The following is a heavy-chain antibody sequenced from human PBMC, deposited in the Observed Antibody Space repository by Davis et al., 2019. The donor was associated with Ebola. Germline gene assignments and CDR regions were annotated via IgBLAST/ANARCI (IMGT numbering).Heavy chain of an antibody. CDR2: ISASGADI. Sequence: GESLKISCAASGFTFSNYAMSWVRQAPGGGLEWVSGISASGADIKYADSVRGRFSISRDDSKNTLYLQMDSLRAEDTAVFYCAEGGTNNFLGANWGQGTLGTVSS. V-gene: IGHV3-23*01. J-gene: IGHJ1*01. CDR1: GFTFSNYA. D-gene: IGHD1-1*01. CDR3: AEGGTNNFLGAN.